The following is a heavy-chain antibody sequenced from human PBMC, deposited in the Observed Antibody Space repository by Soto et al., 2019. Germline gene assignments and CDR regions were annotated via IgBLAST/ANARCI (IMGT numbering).Heavy chain of an antibody. V-gene: IGHV3-9*01. D-gene: IGHD5-12*01. CDR3: AKDFGYDLARAFDY. J-gene: IGHJ4*02. CDR2: IRWNSGSI. Sequence: EVQLVESGGGLVQPGRSLRLSCAASGFTFDDYAMHWVRQAPGKGLEWVSGIRWNSGSIGYADSVKGRFTISRDNAKNSLYLQMNSLRAEDTALYYCAKDFGYDLARAFDYWGQGTLVTVSS. CDR1: GFTFDDYA.